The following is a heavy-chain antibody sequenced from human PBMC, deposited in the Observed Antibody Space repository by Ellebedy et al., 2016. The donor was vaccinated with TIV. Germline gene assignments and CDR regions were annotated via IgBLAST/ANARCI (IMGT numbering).Heavy chain of an antibody. Sequence: PGGSLRLSRAAWGFSFSNFWMSWVRQAPGTGLEWVAHIKTDGSETYYVDSVKGRFTISRENAKNALFLQMDGLGVDDSAVYYCVGFGVFNLWGQGAPVTVSS. V-gene: IGHV3-7*01. CDR2: IKTDGSET. D-gene: IGHD3-3*01. J-gene: IGHJ5*02. CDR3: VGFGVFNL. CDR1: GFSFSNFW.